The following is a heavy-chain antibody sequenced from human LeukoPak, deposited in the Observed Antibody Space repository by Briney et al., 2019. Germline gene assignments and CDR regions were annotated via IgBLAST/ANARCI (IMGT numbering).Heavy chain of an antibody. CDR2: ISSSGSTI. CDR1: GFTFSSYE. D-gene: IGHD3-22*01. CDR3: ARDLNYYDSSGYYRDWYFDL. V-gene: IGHV3-48*03. J-gene: IGHJ2*01. Sequence: PGGSLRLSCAASGFTFSSYEMNWVRQAPGKGLEWVSYISSSGSTIYYADSVKGRFTISRDNAKNSLYLQMNSLRAEDTAVYYCARDLNYYDSSGYYRDWYFDLWGRGTLVTVSS.